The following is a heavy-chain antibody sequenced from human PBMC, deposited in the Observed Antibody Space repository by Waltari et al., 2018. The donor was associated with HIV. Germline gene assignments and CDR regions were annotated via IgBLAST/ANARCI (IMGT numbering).Heavy chain of an antibody. CDR3: ARGNQQWLVRGYYYYGMDF. Sequence: QVQLQQGGAGLLKPSETLSLTCAVEGGASRGYYWRGIRQPRGRGLQWMGAINHIGSTNYNPSLKLRVTLSVDTSKNQFSLKLSSVTAADTAVYYCARGNQQWLVRGYYYYGMDFCGQGTTVTVSS. J-gene: IGHJ6*02. D-gene: IGHD6-19*01. CDR2: INHIGST. V-gene: IGHV4-34*01. CDR1: GGASRGYY.